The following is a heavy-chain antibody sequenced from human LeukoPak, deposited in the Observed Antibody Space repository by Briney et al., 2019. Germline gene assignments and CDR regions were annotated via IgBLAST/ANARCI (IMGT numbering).Heavy chain of an antibody. Sequence: SETLSLTCAVYGGSFSGYFWTWIRQPPGKGLEWIGEINHSGSTHYNPSLKSRVTISVDTSKNQLSLTLGSVTAADTAVYYCARHPPRDGSAFDYWGQGTLVTVSS. V-gene: IGHV4-34*01. CDR3: ARHPPRDGSAFDY. CDR1: GGSFSGYF. J-gene: IGHJ4*02. CDR2: INHSGST.